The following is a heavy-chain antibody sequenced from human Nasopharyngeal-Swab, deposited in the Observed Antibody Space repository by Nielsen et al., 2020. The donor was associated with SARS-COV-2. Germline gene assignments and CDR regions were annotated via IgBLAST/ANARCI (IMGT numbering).Heavy chain of an antibody. D-gene: IGHD6-13*01. J-gene: IGHJ6*02. Sequence: SETLSLTCTVSGGSIRSYYWSWIRQPPGKGLEWIGYIYYSGSTNYNPSLKSRVTISVDTSKNQFSLKLSSVTAADTAVYYCARDRIAAAGYYYYGMGVWGQGTTVTVSS. CDR2: IYYSGST. V-gene: IGHV4-59*01. CDR1: GGSIRSYY. CDR3: ARDRIAAAGYYYYGMGV.